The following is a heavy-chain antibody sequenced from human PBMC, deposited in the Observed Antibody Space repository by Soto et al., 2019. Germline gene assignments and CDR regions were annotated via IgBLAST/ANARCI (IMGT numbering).Heavy chain of an antibody. CDR3: ARMNYYDTSGYPFDY. CDR1: GGSISSYY. V-gene: IGHV4-59*01. CDR2: IYFRGTT. D-gene: IGHD3-22*01. Sequence: SETLSLTCTVSGGSISSYYWSWIRQPPGKGLEWIGYIYFRGTTNYNPSLKSRVTMPADTSKNQFSLKLNSVTAADTAVYYCARMNYYDTSGYPFDYWGQGTLVTVSS. J-gene: IGHJ4*02.